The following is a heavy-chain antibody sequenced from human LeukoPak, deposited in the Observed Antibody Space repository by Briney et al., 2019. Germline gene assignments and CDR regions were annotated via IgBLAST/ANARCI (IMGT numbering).Heavy chain of an antibody. J-gene: IGHJ4*02. Sequence: NASETLSLTCIVSGGSTSSISHHWGWIRQPPGKGLEWIASIYYAGNTYYNPSLKSRLTISLDTSENQFSLKLSSVTAADTAVYYCARAYRSSWYMNWGQGTLVTVSS. CDR3: ARAYRSSWYMN. CDR1: GGSTSSISHH. CDR2: IYYAGNT. V-gene: IGHV4-39*07. D-gene: IGHD6-13*01.